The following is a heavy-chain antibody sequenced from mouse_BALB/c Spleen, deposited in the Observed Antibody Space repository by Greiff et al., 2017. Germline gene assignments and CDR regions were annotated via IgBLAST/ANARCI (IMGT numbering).Heavy chain of an antibody. Sequence: VQLKESGPELVKPGASVKMSCKASGYTFTSYVMHCVKQKPGQGLEWIGYINPYNDGTKYNEKFKGKATLTSDKSSSTAYMELSSLTSEDSAVYFCARSDYDYDEWFAYWGQGTLVTVSA. V-gene: IGHV1-14*01. J-gene: IGHJ3*01. D-gene: IGHD2-4*01. CDR2: INPYNDGT. CDR3: ARSDYDYDEWFAY. CDR1: GYTFTSYV.